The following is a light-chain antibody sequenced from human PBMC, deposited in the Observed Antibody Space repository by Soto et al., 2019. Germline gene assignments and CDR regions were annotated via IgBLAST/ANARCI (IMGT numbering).Light chain of an antibody. J-gene: IGKJ1*01. CDR1: QSVSGN. V-gene: IGKV3-15*01. CDR2: GAS. Sequence: EIVMAQSPATLSVSPGERATLSCRASQSVSGNLAWYQQKPGQAPRLLIYGASTRATGIPARFSGSGSGTEFTLTISSLHSEDFAVYYCQQYNNWPPAFGQGTKVEIK. CDR3: QQYNNWPPA.